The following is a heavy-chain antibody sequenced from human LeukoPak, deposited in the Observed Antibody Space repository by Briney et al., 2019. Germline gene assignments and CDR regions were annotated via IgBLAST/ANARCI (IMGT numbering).Heavy chain of an antibody. CDR3: AREWANDAFDI. V-gene: IGHV4-59*01. J-gene: IGHJ3*02. CDR2: IYYSGST. Sequence: PSETLSLTCTVSGGSISSYYWSWIRQPPGKGLEWIGYIYYSGSTNYNPSLKSRVTISVDTSKNQFSLKLSSVTAADTAVYYCAREWANDAFDIWGQGTMVTVSS. CDR1: GGSISSYY. D-gene: IGHD1-26*01.